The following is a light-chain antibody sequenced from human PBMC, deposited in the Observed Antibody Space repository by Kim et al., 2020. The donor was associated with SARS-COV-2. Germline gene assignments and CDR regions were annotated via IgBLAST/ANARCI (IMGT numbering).Light chain of an antibody. CDR3: QQHHSFPLT. J-gene: IGKJ4*01. V-gene: IGKV1-9*01. CDR1: QDINSN. CDR2: SAF. Sequence: ASVGDTVAITCRASQDINSNLAWYQQRPGKAPNLLIYSAFTLHSGVPSRFSSSGSGTDFTLTITSLQPEDFATYHCQQHHSFPLTFGGGTKVDIK.